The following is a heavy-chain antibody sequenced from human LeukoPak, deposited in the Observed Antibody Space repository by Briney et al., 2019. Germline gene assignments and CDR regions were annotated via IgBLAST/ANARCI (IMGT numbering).Heavy chain of an antibody. J-gene: IGHJ4*02. CDR1: GFTFSSYG. CDR2: IRYDGSNK. D-gene: IGHD5-24*01. V-gene: IGHV3-30*02. CDR3: AKGPQGMASPYYFDY. Sequence: TGGSLRLSCAASGFTFSSYGMHWVRQAPGKGLEWVAFIRYDGSNKYYADSVKGRFTISRDNSKNTLYLQMNSLRAEDTAVYYCAKGPQGMASPYYFDYWGQGTLVTVSS.